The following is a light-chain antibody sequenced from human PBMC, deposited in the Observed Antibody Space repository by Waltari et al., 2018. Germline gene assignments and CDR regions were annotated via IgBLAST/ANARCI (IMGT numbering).Light chain of an antibody. CDR1: QSFSSNF. CDR3: QQYGYSLIT. J-gene: IGKJ5*01. V-gene: IGKV3-20*01. Sequence: EIVLTQSPGTLSLSPGERATLYCRASQSFSSNFLAWYQQKPGQAPRLLIYGASTRATGIPYRFSGGGSGTDFTLTITRLEPEDFAVYYCQQYGYSLITFGQGTRLEIK. CDR2: GAS.